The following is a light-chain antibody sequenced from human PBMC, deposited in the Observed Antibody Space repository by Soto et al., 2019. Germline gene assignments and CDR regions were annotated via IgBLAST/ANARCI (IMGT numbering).Light chain of an antibody. V-gene: IGKV1-39*01. J-gene: IGKJ1*01. Sequence: DIQMTQSPSSLSASVGDRVTITCRASQSITNYLNWYQQKPGKAPKLLIYKASSLQSGVPSRFSGSRSGTDFTLTISSLQTEDFATYYCQQSYSTPPTFGQGTKVEIK. CDR3: QQSYSTPPT. CDR1: QSITNY. CDR2: KAS.